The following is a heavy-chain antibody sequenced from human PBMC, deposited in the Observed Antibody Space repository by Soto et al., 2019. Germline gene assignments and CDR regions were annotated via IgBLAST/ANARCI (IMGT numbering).Heavy chain of an antibody. CDR2: IIPIFGTA. J-gene: IGHJ5*01. V-gene: IGHV1-69*12. CDR1: GGTFSSYA. Sequence: QVQLVQSGAEVKKPGSSVKVSCKASGGTFSSYAISWVRQAPGQGLEWMGGIIPIFGTANYAQKFQGRVTITADESTSRAYRELSSLRSEDTAVYYWARGITIEGWFDSGGQGTLVTVSS. D-gene: IGHD3-3*01. CDR3: ARGITIEGWFDS.